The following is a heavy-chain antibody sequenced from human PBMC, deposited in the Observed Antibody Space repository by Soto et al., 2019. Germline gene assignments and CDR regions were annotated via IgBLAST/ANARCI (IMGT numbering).Heavy chain of an antibody. CDR2: IYWDDDN. Sequence: QITLKESGPTLVKPTQTLTLTCTFSGFSLTSNAVGVGWFRQPPGKALEWLALIYWDDDNHYSPSLKSRLTFTKDTSKNQVVLAITSMDSVHTATSYCTLGSGWLFDFSGQGTLVTVSS. CDR1: GFSLTSNAVG. CDR3: TLGSGWLFDF. V-gene: IGHV2-5*02. D-gene: IGHD6-19*01. J-gene: IGHJ4*02.